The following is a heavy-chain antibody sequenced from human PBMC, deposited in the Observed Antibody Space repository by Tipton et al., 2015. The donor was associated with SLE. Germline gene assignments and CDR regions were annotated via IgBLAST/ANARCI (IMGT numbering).Heavy chain of an antibody. Sequence: TLSLTCTVSGGSISSHYWSWIRQPPGKGLEWIGYIYYSGSTNYNPSLKSRVTISVDTSKNQFSLNLNSVTAADTAVYYCARENGDFYYFDYWGQGTLVTVSS. CDR3: ARENGDFYYFDY. J-gene: IGHJ4*02. D-gene: IGHD4-17*01. CDR2: IYYSGST. CDR1: GGSISSHY. V-gene: IGHV4-59*11.